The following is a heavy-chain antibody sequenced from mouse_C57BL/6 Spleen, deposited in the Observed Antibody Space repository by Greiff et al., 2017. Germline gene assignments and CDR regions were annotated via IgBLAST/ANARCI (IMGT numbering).Heavy chain of an antibody. Sequence: QVQLQQPGTELVKPGASVKLSCKASGYTFTSYWMQWVKQRPGQGLEWIGEIDPSDSYTNYNQKFKGKATLTVDTSSSTAYMQLSSLTSEDSAVYYCARSGFITTVVAGFDYWGQGTTLTVSS. CDR3: ARSGFITTVVAGFDY. D-gene: IGHD1-1*01. J-gene: IGHJ2*01. CDR2: IDPSDSYT. CDR1: GYTFTSYW. V-gene: IGHV1-50*01.